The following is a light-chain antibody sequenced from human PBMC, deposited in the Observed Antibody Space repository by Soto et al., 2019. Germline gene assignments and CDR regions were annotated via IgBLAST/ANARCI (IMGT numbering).Light chain of an antibody. CDR3: QQYGSSERT. Sequence: EIVLTQSPGTLSLSPGERATLSCRASQRISNNWLAWYRQNPGQAPRLLIDDASRSGTAIRDRFSGSRSWTDFTLTISRLEPEDFAVYYCQQYGSSERTFGQGTKVDIK. CDR2: DAS. CDR1: QRISNNW. J-gene: IGKJ1*01. V-gene: IGKV3-20*01.